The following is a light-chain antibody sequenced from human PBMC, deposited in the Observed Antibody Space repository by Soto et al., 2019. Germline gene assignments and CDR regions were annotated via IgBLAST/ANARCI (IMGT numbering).Light chain of an antibody. V-gene: IGLV2-8*01. CDR3: SSDAGSSNV. CDR1: SSDVGGYNY. J-gene: IGLJ1*01. CDR2: EVN. Sequence: QSVLTQPPSASGSPGQSVAISCTGTSSDVGGYNYVSWYQQHPGKAPKLMIYEVNKRPSGVPDRFSGSKSGNTASLTVSGLQAEDEDDYYCSSDAGSSNVFGTGTQLTVL.